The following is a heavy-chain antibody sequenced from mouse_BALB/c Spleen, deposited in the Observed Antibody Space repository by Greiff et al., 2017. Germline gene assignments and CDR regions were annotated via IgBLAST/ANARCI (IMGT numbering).Heavy chain of an antibody. CDR2: ISYSGST. J-gene: IGHJ4*01. D-gene: IGHD2-4*01. V-gene: IGHV3-8*02. CDR3: ARMITGGDYAMDY. Sequence: EVQLQESGPSLVKPSQTLSLTCSVTGDSITSGYWNWIRKFPGNKLEYMGYISYSGSTYYNPSLKSRISITRDTSKNQYYLQLNSVTTEDTATYYCARMITGGDYAMDYWGQGTSVTVSS. CDR1: GDSITSGY.